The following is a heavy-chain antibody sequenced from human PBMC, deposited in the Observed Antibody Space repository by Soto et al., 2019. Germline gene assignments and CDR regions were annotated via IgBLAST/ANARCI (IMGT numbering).Heavy chain of an antibody. J-gene: IGHJ4*02. CDR3: AKDVSYGGKRPYYFDY. Sequence: PGGSLRLSCAASGFTFSNYAMSWVRQAPGKGLEWVSGISDSGGSAYNADSVKGRFTISRDNAKSTLYLQMNGLRAEDTAVYYCAKDVSYGGKRPYYFDYWGQGTLVTVSS. V-gene: IGHV3-23*01. CDR1: GFTFSNYA. D-gene: IGHD4-17*01. CDR2: ISDSGGSA.